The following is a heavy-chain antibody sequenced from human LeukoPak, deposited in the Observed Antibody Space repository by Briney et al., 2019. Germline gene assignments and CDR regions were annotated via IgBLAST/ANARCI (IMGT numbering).Heavy chain of an antibody. CDR2: SSWKSASI. CDR1: GFTFDDYA. Sequence: GGSLRLSCAASGFTFDDYAMHWVRQAPGKGPEWVSGSSWKSASIGYADSVKGRVTISRDSDKNALYLQMNSLRVEDTAVYYCAAHCSSTSCYGNGGSRWGQGTLVTVSS. CDR3: AAHCSSTSCYGNGGSR. D-gene: IGHD2-2*01. J-gene: IGHJ4*02. V-gene: IGHV3-9*01.